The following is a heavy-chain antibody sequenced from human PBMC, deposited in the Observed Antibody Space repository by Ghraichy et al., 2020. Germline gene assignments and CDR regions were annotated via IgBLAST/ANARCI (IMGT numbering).Heavy chain of an antibody. V-gene: IGHV3-30*18. J-gene: IGHJ4*02. CDR3: AKSPRILRYFDWLTGIDY. CDR1: GFTFSSYG. D-gene: IGHD3-9*01. CDR2: ISYDGSNK. Sequence: GGSLRLSCAASGFTFSSYGMHWVRQAPGKGLEWVAIISYDGSNKYYADSVKGRFTISRDNSKNTLYLQMDSLRPEDTAVYYCAKSPRILRYFDWLTGIDYWGQGTLVTVSS.